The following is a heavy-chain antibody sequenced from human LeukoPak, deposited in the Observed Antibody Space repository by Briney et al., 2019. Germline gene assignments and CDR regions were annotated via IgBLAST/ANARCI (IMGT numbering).Heavy chain of an antibody. V-gene: IGHV5-51*01. J-gene: IGHJ4*02. Sequence: GESLKISCQASGDDFTTYWIGWVRQTPGRGLEWMGTIYPGDSDTRYSPSFQGQVTISADKSISTAYLQWSSLKASDTAMYYCARITGGRRGGFDYWGQGTLVTVSS. CDR2: IYPGDSDT. D-gene: IGHD1-20*01. CDR1: GDDFTTYW. CDR3: ARITGGRRGGFDY.